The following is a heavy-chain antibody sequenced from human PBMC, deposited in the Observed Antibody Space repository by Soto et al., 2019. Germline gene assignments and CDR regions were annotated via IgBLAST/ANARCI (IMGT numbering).Heavy chain of an antibody. D-gene: IGHD5-12*01. CDR3: AKDSESWSSDIVVSNRAYYYYYYMDF. V-gene: IGHV3-30*18. J-gene: IGHJ6*03. CDR1: GFTFSSDG. Sequence: GGSLRLSCAASGFTFSSDGMHWVRQAPGKGLEWVAVISYDGSNKYYADSVKGRFTISRDNSKNTLYLQMNSLRAEDTAVYYCAKDSESWSSDIVVSNRAYYYYYYMDFWGKGTTFTSP. CDR2: ISYDGSNK.